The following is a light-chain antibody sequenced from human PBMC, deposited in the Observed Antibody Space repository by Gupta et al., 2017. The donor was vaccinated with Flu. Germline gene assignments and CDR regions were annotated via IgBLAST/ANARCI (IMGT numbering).Light chain of an antibody. CDR3: KQDRTDPLT. CDR1: QDIGNF. V-gene: IGKV1-16*01. CDR2: TAS. J-gene: IGKJ4*01. Sequence: DIQMTQSPSSLSASVGDRVTITCRASQDIGNFLAWFQQKPGKAPKSLIYTASNLHTGGPSRFSGSGSGTDFTRTSSSLQPDDLATYFCKQDRTDPLTFGGGTKVEI.